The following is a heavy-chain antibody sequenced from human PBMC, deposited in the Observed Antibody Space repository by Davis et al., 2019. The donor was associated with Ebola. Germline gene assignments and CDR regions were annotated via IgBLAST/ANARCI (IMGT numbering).Heavy chain of an antibody. V-gene: IGHV5-10-1*04. CDR2: IDPSDSYT. Sequence: GESLKISCKTSGFTFPSYFVTWVRQMPGKRLEWMGRIDPSDSYTNYGPSFQDQVTISADKSMNTAYLQWSSLKASDTAIYYCARRGYNSALWGMDVWGTGTTVTVSS. CDR1: GFTFPSYF. CDR3: ARRGYNSALWGMDV. D-gene: IGHD1-1*01. J-gene: IGHJ6*04.